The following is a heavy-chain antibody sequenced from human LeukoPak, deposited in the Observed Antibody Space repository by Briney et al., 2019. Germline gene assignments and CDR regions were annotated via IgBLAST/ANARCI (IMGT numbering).Heavy chain of an antibody. J-gene: IGHJ4*02. D-gene: IGHD5-24*01. CDR1: GFTFSSYW. V-gene: IGHV3-74*01. CDR2: INNGGSTT. Sequence: GGSLRLSCAASGFTFSSYWMHWVRQAPGKGLVWVSAINNGGSTTAYADSVEGRFTISRDNAKNTLYLQMNSLRAEDTAVYYCARRAPTRYFDYWGQGTLVTVSS. CDR3: ARRAPTRYFDY.